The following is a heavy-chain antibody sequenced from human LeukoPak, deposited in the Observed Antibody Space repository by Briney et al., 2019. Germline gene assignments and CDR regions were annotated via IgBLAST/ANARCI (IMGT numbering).Heavy chain of an antibody. CDR1: GYTFTSYA. J-gene: IGHJ5*02. CDR2: INAGNGNT. V-gene: IGHV1-3*01. D-gene: IGHD2-15*01. CDR3: AREDCSGGSCYTDGWFDP. Sequence: ASVKASCKASGYTFTSYAKHWVRQAPGQRLEWMGWINAGNGNTKYSQKFQGRVTITRDTSASTAYMELSSLRSEDTAVYYCAREDCSGGSCYTDGWFDPWGQGTLVTVSS.